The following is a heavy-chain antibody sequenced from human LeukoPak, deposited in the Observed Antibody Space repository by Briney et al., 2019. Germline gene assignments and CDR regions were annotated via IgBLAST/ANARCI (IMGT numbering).Heavy chain of an antibody. D-gene: IGHD1-26*01. CDR3: ARAYGPGGGYYYYYMDV. Sequence: GASVKVSCKASGYTFTSYGISWVRQAPGQGLEWMGWTSAYNGNTNYAQKLQGRVTMTTDTSTSTAYMELSRLRSDDTAVYYCARAYGPGGGYYYYYMDVWGKGTTVTVSS. V-gene: IGHV1-18*01. CDR1: GYTFTSYG. J-gene: IGHJ6*03. CDR2: TSAYNGNT.